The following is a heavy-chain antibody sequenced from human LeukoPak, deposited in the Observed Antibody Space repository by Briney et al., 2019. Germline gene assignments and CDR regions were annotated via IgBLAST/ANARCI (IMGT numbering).Heavy chain of an antibody. D-gene: IGHD3-22*01. CDR2: IGGRGRTI. V-gene: IGHV3-11*04. CDR1: GFTFSDYY. J-gene: IGHJ4*02. CDR3: ARGDYYDSSGYSY. Sequence: PGGSLRLSCAASGFTFSDYYMSWIRQAPWKGLEWVSYIGGRGRTIYYADSVKGRFTISRDNAKNSLYLQMNSLRAEDTAVYYCARGDYYDSSGYSYWGQGTLVTVSS.